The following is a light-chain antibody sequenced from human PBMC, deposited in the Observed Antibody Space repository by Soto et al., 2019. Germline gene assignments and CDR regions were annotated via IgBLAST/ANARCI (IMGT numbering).Light chain of an antibody. CDR1: SSDVGGYNY. CDR2: EVS. CDR3: SSYTSSSIDYV. Sequence: QSALTQPASVSGSPGQSITISCTGTSSDVGGYNYVSWYQQHPGKAPKLMIYEVSNRPSGVSHRFSGSKSGNTASLTISVLQAEDEADYYCSSYTSSSIDYVFGTGTKLTVL. J-gene: IGLJ1*01. V-gene: IGLV2-14*01.